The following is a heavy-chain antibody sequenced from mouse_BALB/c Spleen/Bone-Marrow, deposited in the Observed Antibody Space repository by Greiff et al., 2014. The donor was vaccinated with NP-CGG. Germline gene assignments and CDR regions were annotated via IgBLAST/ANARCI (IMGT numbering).Heavy chain of an antibody. V-gene: IGHV3-2*02. CDR3: ARVYYYRYWYFDV. CDR1: GYSITSDYA. J-gene: IGHJ1*01. Sequence: EVQLQQSGPGLVKPSQSLSLTCTVTGYSITSDYAWNWIRQFPGNKLEWMGYISYSGGTNYNPSLKSRISITRDTSKNLFFLHLSSVTTEDTATYYCARVYYYRYWYFDVWGAGTTVTVSS. D-gene: IGHD2-14*01. CDR2: ISYSGGT.